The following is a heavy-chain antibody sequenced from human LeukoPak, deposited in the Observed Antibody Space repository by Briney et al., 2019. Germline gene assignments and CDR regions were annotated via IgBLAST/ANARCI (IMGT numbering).Heavy chain of an antibody. J-gene: IGHJ2*01. CDR1: GFTFSSYA. D-gene: IGHD5-12*01. V-gene: IGHV3-23*01. Sequence: GGSLRLSCAASGFTFSSYAMSWVRQAPGKGLEWVSAISDSGGSTYYADSVKGRFTISRDYATSSLYLQMNSLRAEDTAVYYCAASGYDLDWYFDLWGRGTLVTVSS. CDR3: AASGYDLDWYFDL. CDR2: ISDSGGST.